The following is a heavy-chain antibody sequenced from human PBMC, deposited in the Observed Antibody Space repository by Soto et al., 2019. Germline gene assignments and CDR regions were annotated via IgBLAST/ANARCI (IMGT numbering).Heavy chain of an antibody. CDR1: GFILSNAW. Sequence: GGSLRLSCAASGFILSNAWINWVRQAPGKGLEWVGRIKSKTAGGTTDYAATVKGRFAISRDDSKNIVYMQMNSLKTEDTAVYYCRTDSFINTEAVDLYYWGQGNRVTVSS. D-gene: IGHD3-22*01. CDR2: IKSKTAGGTT. V-gene: IGHV3-15*07. J-gene: IGHJ4*01. CDR3: RTDSFINTEAVDLYY.